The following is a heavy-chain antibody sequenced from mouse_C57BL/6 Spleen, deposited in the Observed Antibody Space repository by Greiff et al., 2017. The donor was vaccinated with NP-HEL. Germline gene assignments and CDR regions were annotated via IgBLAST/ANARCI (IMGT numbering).Heavy chain of an antibody. CDR1: GYTFTSYW. Sequence: QVQLQQPGAELVKPGASVKLSCKASGYTFTSYWMHWVKQRPGQGLEWIGMIHPNSGSTNYNEKFKSKATLTVDKSSSTAYMQLSSLTSEDSAVYYCAGYYYGSSGYFDYWGQGTTLTVSS. CDR2: IHPNSGST. D-gene: IGHD1-1*01. J-gene: IGHJ2*01. V-gene: IGHV1-64*01. CDR3: AGYYYGSSGYFDY.